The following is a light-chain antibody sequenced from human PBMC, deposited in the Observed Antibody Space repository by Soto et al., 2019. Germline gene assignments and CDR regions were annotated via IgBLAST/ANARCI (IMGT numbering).Light chain of an antibody. J-gene: IGLJ2*01. V-gene: IGLV1-40*01. CDR1: SSNIGAGYD. CDR3: QSYDSTLSGVV. CDR2: RYN. Sequence: QLVLTQPPSVSGAPGQRVTISCTGSSSNIGAGYDVHWYQQLPGTAPKLLIYRYNNRPSGVPDRFSGSKSGTSASLAITGLQAEDEADYYCQSYDSTLSGVVFGGGTKLTVL.